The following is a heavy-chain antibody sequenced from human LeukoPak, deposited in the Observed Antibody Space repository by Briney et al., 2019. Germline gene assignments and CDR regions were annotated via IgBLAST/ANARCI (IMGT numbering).Heavy chain of an antibody. CDR1: GFTVGSNT. CDR2: IYSGGST. D-gene: IGHD3-22*01. V-gene: IGHV3-66*01. CDR3: ARGGSYFDISGYYFY. Sequence: PGGALRLSCAASGFTVGSNTRSWVRQAPGKGLEWVSIIYSGGSTSYADSVKGRFTISRDNSKNTLYLQMNSLRTEDTAVYYCARGGSYFDISGYYFYWGQGTLVTVSS. J-gene: IGHJ4*02.